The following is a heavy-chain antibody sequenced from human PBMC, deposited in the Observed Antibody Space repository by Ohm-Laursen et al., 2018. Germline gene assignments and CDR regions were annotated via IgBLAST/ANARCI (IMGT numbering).Heavy chain of an antibody. CDR3: AKDVGVAFAYDS. CDR1: GFTFNNFG. V-gene: IGHV3-30*18. Sequence: SLRLSYAASGFTFNNFGMHWVRQAPGKGLEWVAVVSYDERYKNYVDSVKGRFTVSRDNSKDTLYLQMNSLRNEDTAIYYCAKDVGVAFAYDSWGQGTLVTVSS. CDR2: VSYDERYK. J-gene: IGHJ4*02. D-gene: IGHD2-15*01.